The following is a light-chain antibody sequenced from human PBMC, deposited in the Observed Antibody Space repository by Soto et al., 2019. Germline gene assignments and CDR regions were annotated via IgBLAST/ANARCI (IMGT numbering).Light chain of an antibody. CDR3: QQSYSTTIT. V-gene: IGKV1-39*01. CDR1: QSISIY. Sequence: IQLTQKPSSLSASEGDRVTITCRASQSISIYLTWYHKKPGKAPKLLIYAASSLQSGVPSRFSGSGSGTDFTLTISSLKTEDFETYYCQQSYSTTITFGQGTRLEI. CDR2: AAS. J-gene: IGKJ5*01.